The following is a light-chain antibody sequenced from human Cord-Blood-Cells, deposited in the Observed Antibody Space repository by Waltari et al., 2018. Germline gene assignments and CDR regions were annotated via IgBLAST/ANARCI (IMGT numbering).Light chain of an antibody. Sequence: QPVLTQSSSASASLCSSVKLTCTLSSGHSSYIIAWHKQQPGKAPRYLMKLEGSGSYIKASGMPDRFSGSSSGADPYLTISSRRSEDEADYYCETWDSNAQVFGGGTKLTVL. CDR2: LEGSGSY. J-gene: IGLJ3*02. CDR1: SGHSSYI. V-gene: IGLV4-60*03. CDR3: ETWDSNAQV.